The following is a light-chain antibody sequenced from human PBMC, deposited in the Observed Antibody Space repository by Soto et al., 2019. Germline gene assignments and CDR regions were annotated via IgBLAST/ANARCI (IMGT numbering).Light chain of an antibody. CDR3: QQRSNWPLT. CDR1: QSVSSN. V-gene: IGKV3-15*01. CDR2: GAS. Sequence: EIVMTQSPATLSVSPWERATLSCRASQSVSSNLAWYQQKPGQAPRLLIYGASTRATGIPARFSGSGSGTDFTLTSSSLEPEDFAVYDCQQRSNWPLTFGGGTKVDI. J-gene: IGKJ4*01.